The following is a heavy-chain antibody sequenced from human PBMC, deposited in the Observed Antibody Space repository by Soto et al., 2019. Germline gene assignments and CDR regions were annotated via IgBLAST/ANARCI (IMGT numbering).Heavy chain of an antibody. CDR2: IGTAGDT. Sequence: PGGSLRLSSEASGFTFSGFDMHWVRQPTGKGLEWVSSIGTAGDTYYAVSVKGRFTISRDNAKNSLSPQMNSLRAGDMAVYFCAKSQEIGTHFFDSWGQGTQVTVSS. V-gene: IGHV3-13*01. CDR3: AKSQEIGTHFFDS. CDR1: GFTFSGFD. J-gene: IGHJ4*02. D-gene: IGHD6-13*01.